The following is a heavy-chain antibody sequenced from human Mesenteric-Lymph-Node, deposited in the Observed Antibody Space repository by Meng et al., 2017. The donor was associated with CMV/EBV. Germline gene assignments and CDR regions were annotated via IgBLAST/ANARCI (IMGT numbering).Heavy chain of an antibody. V-gene: IGHV4-38-2*02. CDR1: GSSISNTYY. CDR3: AKNKTMTPGVFDV. Sequence: SETLSLTCTVSGSSISNTYYWGWIRQSPGKGLEWIGSIYNSGSTVYNPSLKSRITMSVDTSKNQFSLTMTSVTAADTAIYYCAKNKTMTPGVFDVWGQGTMVTVSS. D-gene: IGHD2/OR15-2a*01. J-gene: IGHJ3*01. CDR2: IYNSGST.